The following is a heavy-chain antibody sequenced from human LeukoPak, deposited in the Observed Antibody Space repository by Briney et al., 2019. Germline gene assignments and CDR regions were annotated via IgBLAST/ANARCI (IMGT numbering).Heavy chain of an antibody. Sequence: SETLSLTCAVYGGSFSGYYWSWIRQPPGKGLEWIGEINHSGSTNYNPSLKSRVTISVDTSKNQFSLKLSSVTAADTAVYYCPGLLEVPYYFDYWGQGTLVTVST. CDR1: GGSFSGYY. D-gene: IGHD3-3*01. CDR2: INHSGST. CDR3: PGLLEVPYYFDY. J-gene: IGHJ4*02. V-gene: IGHV4-34*01.